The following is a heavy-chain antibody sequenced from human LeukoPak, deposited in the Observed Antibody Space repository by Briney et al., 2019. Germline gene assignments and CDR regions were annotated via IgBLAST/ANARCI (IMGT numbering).Heavy chain of an antibody. V-gene: IGHV4-4*09. CDR3: ARRSRDGYFLDS. CDR1: GGSMSGYY. CDR2: TFSSGAT. J-gene: IGHJ4*02. D-gene: IGHD5-24*01. Sequence: KPSETLSLTCIVSGGSMSGYYWSWIRQPPGKGLEWIGHTFSSGATTYNPSLKRRVTISVDTSRSQFSLHLSSVTAADTAVYYCARRSRDGYFLDSWGQGTLVTVSS.